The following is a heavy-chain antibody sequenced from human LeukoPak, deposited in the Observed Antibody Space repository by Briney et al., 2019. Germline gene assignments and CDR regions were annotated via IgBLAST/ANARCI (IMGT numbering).Heavy chain of an antibody. V-gene: IGHV3-30*02. CDR1: AFTFNNYD. Sequence: GGSLRLSCAASAFTFNNYDMHWVRQAPGNGLERVAFIRYDGSNKYYADFVKGRFTISRDNSKNTLYLLMNSLRAEDTAVYYCAKDSGSYYTSDCWGQGTLVTVSS. CDR2: IRYDGSNK. CDR3: AKDSGSYYTSDC. D-gene: IGHD3-10*01. J-gene: IGHJ4*02.